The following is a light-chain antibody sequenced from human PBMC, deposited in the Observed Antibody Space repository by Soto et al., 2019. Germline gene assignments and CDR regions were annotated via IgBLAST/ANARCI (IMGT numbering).Light chain of an antibody. J-gene: IGKJ2*01. V-gene: IGKV1-9*01. CDR2: AAS. Sequence: DIQVTPSPSFLSASVGDSVTVLSRRSQDISSFLAWYQQKAGKAPKLLIFAASTLQSGVPSRFSGSGSGTEFTLTISSLQTEDVATYYCQQVKTYPRTFGKGTKVDIK. CDR1: QDISSF. CDR3: QQVKTYPRT.